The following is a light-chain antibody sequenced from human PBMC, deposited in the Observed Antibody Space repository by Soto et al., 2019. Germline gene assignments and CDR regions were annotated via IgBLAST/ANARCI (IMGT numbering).Light chain of an antibody. CDR2: DVT. V-gene: IGLV2-14*01. J-gene: IGLJ1*01. CDR3: ASYTASSTYV. Sequence: QSALTQPGSVSGSPGQSVTISCTGTSSDVGAYNYVSWYQHHPGKAPRLVIYDVTNRPSGISDRFSGSKSGNTASLTISGLLAEDEADYYCASYTASSTYVLGTGTKVTVL. CDR1: SSDVGAYNY.